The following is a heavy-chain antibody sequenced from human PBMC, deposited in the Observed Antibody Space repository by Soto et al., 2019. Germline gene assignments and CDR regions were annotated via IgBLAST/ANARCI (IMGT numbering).Heavy chain of an antibody. CDR1: GFTVSSNY. CDR3: ARVLDYYYYMDV. J-gene: IGHJ6*03. Sequence: GGSLRLSCAASGFTVSSNYMSWVRQAPGKGLEWVSVIYSGGSTYYEDSVKGRFTISRDNSKNTLYLQMNSLGAEDTAVYYCARVLDYYYYMDVWGKGTTVTVSS. CDR2: IYSGGST. V-gene: IGHV3-66*01.